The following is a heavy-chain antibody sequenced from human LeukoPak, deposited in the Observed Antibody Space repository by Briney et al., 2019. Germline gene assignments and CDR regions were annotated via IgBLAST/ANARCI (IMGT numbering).Heavy chain of an antibody. J-gene: IGHJ4*02. V-gene: IGHV4-4*07. CDR3: ARSKGDYYDSSGYPFDY. Sequence: PSETLSLTCTVSGGSISSYYRSWIREPAGKGLEWIGRIYTSGSTNYNPSPKSRVTISVDKSKNQFSLKLSSVTAADTAVYYCARSKGDYYDSSGYPFDYWGQGTLVSVSS. CDR1: GGSISSYY. CDR2: IYTSGST. D-gene: IGHD3-22*01.